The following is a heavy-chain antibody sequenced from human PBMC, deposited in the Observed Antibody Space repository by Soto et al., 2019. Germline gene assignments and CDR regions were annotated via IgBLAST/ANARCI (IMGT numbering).Heavy chain of an antibody. J-gene: IGHJ6*03. Sequence: EVQLVESGGGLVQPGGSLRVSCAASGLNVSSNSMNWVRHAPGRGLEWVSITYSGGSSYYADSVKGRFTISRDNSKNTLFLQMNSLRAEDTAVYYCARAGAYSSANMDVWGKGTTVTVSS. D-gene: IGHD6-25*01. CDR3: ARAGAYSSANMDV. CDR1: GLNVSSNS. V-gene: IGHV3-66*01. CDR2: TYSGGSS.